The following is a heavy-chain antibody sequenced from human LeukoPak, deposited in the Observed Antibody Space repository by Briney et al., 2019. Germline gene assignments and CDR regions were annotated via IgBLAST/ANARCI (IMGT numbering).Heavy chain of an antibody. CDR1: GFTVSRNY. V-gene: IGHV3-53*01. D-gene: IGHD3-22*01. CDR2: IYSNNST. Sequence: GGSLRLSCAASGFTVSRNYMTWVRQAPGKGLEWVSVIYSNNSTYYADSVKGRFTISRDSSKNTLYLQMNSLRVEDTAIYYCARGITMMIVAPGYWGQGTLVTVSS. CDR3: ARGITMMIVAPGY. J-gene: IGHJ4*02.